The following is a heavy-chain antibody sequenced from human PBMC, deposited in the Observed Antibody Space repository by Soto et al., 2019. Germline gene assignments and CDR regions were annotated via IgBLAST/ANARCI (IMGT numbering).Heavy chain of an antibody. J-gene: IGHJ5*02. CDR3: ARPLTESIAAAGTVSWFDP. D-gene: IGHD6-13*01. Sequence: PSETLSLTCTVSGGSISSSSYYWGWIRQPPGKGLEWIGSIYYSGSTYYNPSLKSRVTISVDTSKNQFSLKLSSVTAADTAVYYCARPLTESIAAAGTVSWFDPWGQGILVTVSS. V-gene: IGHV4-39*01. CDR2: IYYSGST. CDR1: GGSISSSSYY.